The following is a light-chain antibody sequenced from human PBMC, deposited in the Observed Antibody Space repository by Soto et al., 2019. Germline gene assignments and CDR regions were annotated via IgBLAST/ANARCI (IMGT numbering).Light chain of an antibody. CDR2: RAS. J-gene: IGKJ1*01. CDR1: QSIGTW. V-gene: IGKV1-5*03. CDR3: QQYSGFLWP. Sequence: DIQMPESPSTLSASVGDTVTITCRASQSIGTWLAWFQQKPGKAPRVLIYRASSLESGVPSRFSGSGSGTEFTLTINSLQPDDFATYYCQQYSGFLWPFGQGTKVDIK.